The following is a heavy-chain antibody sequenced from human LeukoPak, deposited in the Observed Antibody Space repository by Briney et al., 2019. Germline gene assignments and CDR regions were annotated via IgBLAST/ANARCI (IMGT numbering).Heavy chain of an antibody. Sequence: SETLSLTCTVSGGSINNTLFYWGWIRQPPGKGLEWIGTVYYDGINYSSPSLKSRVAISVATSKNQFSLRLSSVTAADTAVYYCARDPVGATWGDPYYFDYWGQGTLVTVSS. CDR1: GGSINNTLFY. CDR3: ARDPVGATWGDPYYFDY. V-gene: IGHV4-39*07. J-gene: IGHJ4*02. CDR2: VYYDGIN. D-gene: IGHD1-26*01.